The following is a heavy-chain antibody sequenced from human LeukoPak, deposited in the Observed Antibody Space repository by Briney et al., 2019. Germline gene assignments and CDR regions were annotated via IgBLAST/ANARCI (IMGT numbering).Heavy chain of an antibody. J-gene: IGHJ4*02. CDR3: ARRNDILTGYLYYFDY. D-gene: IGHD3-9*01. V-gene: IGHV5-51*01. CDR2: IYPGDSDT. CDR1: GYRFTSYW. Sequence: GASLKISCKGSGYRFTSYWIGWVRQMPGKGLEWMGIIYPGDSDTRYSPSFQGQVTISADKSISTAYLQWSSLKASDTAMYYCARRNDILTGYLYYFDYWGQGTLVTVSS.